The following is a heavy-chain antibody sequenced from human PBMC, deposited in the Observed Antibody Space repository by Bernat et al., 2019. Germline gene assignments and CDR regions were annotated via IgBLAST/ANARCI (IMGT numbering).Heavy chain of an antibody. J-gene: IGHJ4*02. Sequence: EVQLAESGGGLVKPGGSLRLSCAASGFTFSDAWMSWVRQAPGKGLEWVGRIKSKADGGTADYAATVKDRFTISRDDSKNTLYLQMNSLKSEDTAVYYCVRGEPYGYWGQGTLVTVSS. CDR1: GFTFSDAW. CDR2: IKSKADGGTA. V-gene: IGHV3-15*01. CDR3: VRGEPYGY. D-gene: IGHD3-16*01.